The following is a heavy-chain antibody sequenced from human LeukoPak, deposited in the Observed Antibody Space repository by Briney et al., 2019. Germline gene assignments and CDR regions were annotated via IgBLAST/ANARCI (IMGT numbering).Heavy chain of an antibody. Sequence: SGGSLRLSCAASGFTFSSYAMSWVRQAPGKGLEWVSAISGSGGSTYYADSVKGRFTISRDNSKNTLYLQMNSLRAEDTAVYYCAKTVGATGEGAFDYWGQGTLVTVSS. J-gene: IGHJ4*02. CDR1: GFTFSSYA. V-gene: IGHV3-23*01. CDR3: AKTVGATGEGAFDY. D-gene: IGHD1-26*01. CDR2: ISGSGGST.